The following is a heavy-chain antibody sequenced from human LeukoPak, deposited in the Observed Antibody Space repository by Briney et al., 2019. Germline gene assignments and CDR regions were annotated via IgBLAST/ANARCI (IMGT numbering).Heavy chain of an antibody. J-gene: IGHJ6*03. D-gene: IGHD3-16*01. V-gene: IGHV1-18*01. Sequence: ASVKVSCKASGYTFTSYGISWVRQAPGQGLEWMGWISAYNGNTNYAQKLQGRVTMTTDTSTSTAYMELSRLRSDDTAVYYCARVGAESYYYYYMDVWGKGTTVTVSS. CDR1: GYTFTSYG. CDR3: ARVGAESYYYYYMDV. CDR2: ISAYNGNT.